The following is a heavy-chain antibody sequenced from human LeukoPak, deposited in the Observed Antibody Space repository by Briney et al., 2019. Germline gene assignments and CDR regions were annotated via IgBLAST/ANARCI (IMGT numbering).Heavy chain of an antibody. Sequence: KPSESLSLTCTVSGGSISSYYWSWIRQPPGKGLEWIGYIYYSGSTNYNPSLKSRVTISVDTSKNQFSLKLSSVTAADTAVYYCARFATVSGSYQTFYYWDQGTLVTVSS. J-gene: IGHJ4*02. D-gene: IGHD1-26*01. CDR3: ARFATVSGSYQTFYY. CDR2: IYYSGST. V-gene: IGHV4-59*01. CDR1: GGSISSYY.